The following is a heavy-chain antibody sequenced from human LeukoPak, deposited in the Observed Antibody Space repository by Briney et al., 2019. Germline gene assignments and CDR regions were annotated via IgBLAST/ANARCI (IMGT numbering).Heavy chain of an antibody. V-gene: IGHV1-18*04. D-gene: IGHD2-2*01. CDR1: RYTFNRYG. CDR3: ARDSLVVPFYCQDY. Sequence: SVKVSRMASRYTFNRYGISLVRQAPGQGLESMGWFSAYNGNTNYAQKLQGRVTMTTDTSTSTAYMELRSLRSDDTAVYYCARDSLVVPFYCQDYWGQGTLVTVSS. CDR2: FSAYNGNT. J-gene: IGHJ4*02.